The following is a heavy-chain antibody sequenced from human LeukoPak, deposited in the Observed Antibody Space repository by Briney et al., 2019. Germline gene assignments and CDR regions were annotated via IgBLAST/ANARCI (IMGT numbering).Heavy chain of an antibody. CDR3: ARFYGSGSWNDAFDI. CDR2: ISTSSSYT. D-gene: IGHD3-10*01. CDR1: GFTFSDYY. J-gene: IGHJ3*02. V-gene: IGHV3-11*03. Sequence: GGSLRISCAASGFTFSDYYMSWIRQAPGKGLEWVSYISTSSSYTNYADSVKGRFTISRDNAKNSLYLQMNSLRAEDTAVYYCARFYGSGSWNDAFDIWGQGTMVTVSS.